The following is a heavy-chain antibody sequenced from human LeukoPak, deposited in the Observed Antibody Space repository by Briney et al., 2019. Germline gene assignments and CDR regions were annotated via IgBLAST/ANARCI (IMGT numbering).Heavy chain of an antibody. Sequence: SVKVSCKASGGTFSSFAISWVRQAPGQGLEWMGGIIPIFGTANYAQKFQGRATITADESTSTAYMELSSLRSEDTAVYYCARTVVVVPAAISFDYWGQGTLVTVSS. V-gene: IGHV1-69*13. CDR3: ARTVVVVPAAISFDY. CDR1: GGTFSSFA. D-gene: IGHD2-2*02. CDR2: IIPIFGTA. J-gene: IGHJ4*02.